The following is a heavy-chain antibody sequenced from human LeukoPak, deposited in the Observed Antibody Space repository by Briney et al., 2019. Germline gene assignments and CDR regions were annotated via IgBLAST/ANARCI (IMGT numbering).Heavy chain of an antibody. CDR1: GYTFTSYY. CDR2: INPSGGST. CDR3: ARVGRSDMITFND. Sequence: ASVKLSCKASGYTFTSYYMHWVRHSPRQGLEWMGIINPSGGSTSYAQKFQGRVTMTRDTSTSTVYMELSSLRSEDTAVYYCARVGRSDMITFNDWGQGTLVTVSS. J-gene: IGHJ4*02. D-gene: IGHD3-16*01. V-gene: IGHV1-46*03.